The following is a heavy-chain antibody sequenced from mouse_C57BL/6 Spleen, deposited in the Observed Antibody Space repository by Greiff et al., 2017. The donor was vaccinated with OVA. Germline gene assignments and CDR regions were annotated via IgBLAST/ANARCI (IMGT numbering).Heavy chain of an antibody. CDR1: GYTFTSYW. CDR3: ARRVPYYAMDY. CDR2: IYPGSGST. V-gene: IGHV1-55*01. J-gene: IGHJ4*01. Sequence: QVQLKQPGAELVKPGASVKMSCKASGYTFTSYWITWVKQRPGQGLEWIGDIYPGSGSTNYNEKFKSKATLTVDTSSSTAYMQLSSLTSEDSAVYYCARRVPYYAMDYWGQGTSVTVSS.